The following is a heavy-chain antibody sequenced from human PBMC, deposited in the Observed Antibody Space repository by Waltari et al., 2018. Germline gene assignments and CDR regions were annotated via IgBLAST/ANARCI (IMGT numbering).Heavy chain of an antibody. CDR3: ARGNYCSGGSCPDY. V-gene: IGHV4-34*01. CDR2: INHSGRI. J-gene: IGHJ4*02. Sequence: QVQLQQWGAGLLKPSETLSLTCAVYGGSFSGYYWSWIRQPPGKGREWIGEINHSGRINYNPSLKSRVTISIDTSKNQFSLRLTSVTAADTAVYYCARGNYCSGGSCPDYWGQGTLVTVSS. CDR1: GGSFSGYY. D-gene: IGHD2-15*01.